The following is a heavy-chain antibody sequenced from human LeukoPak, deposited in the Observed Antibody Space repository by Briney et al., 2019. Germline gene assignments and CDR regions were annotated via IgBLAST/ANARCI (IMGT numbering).Heavy chain of an antibody. Sequence: ASVKVSCKASGYTFTAYFMHWVRQAPGQGLEWMGWIDPNSGGTNFAQKFQGRVTMTRDTSISTAYMELSWLRSDDTAVYYCARRNLLAAAGNVERENNWFDPWGQGTLVTVSS. V-gene: IGHV1-2*02. CDR1: GYTFTAYF. CDR2: IDPNSGGT. D-gene: IGHD6-13*01. J-gene: IGHJ5*02. CDR3: ARRNLLAAAGNVERENNWFDP.